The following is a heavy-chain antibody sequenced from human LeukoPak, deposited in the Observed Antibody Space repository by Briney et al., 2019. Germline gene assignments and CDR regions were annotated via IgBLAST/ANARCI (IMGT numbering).Heavy chain of an antibody. CDR2: ISPYSGNT. D-gene: IGHD3-10*01. V-gene: IGHV1-18*01. CDR3: ARGEFPLDAFDI. Sequence: GASVKVSCKSSGYNFDNYGIGWVRQAPGQGLEWMGWISPYSGNTNYGQKLQGRVTMTTDTSTNTAYMESRRLSLDVTAIYYCARGEFPLDAFDIWGQGTMVTVSS. CDR1: GYNFDNYG. J-gene: IGHJ3*02.